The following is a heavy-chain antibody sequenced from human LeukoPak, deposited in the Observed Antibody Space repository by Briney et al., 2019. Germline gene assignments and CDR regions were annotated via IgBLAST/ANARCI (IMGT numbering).Heavy chain of an antibody. CDR1: EFSFRNYW. D-gene: IGHD3-16*01. V-gene: IGHV3-7*05. Sequence: GGSLRLSCAAFEFSFRNYWMSWVRQAPGKGLEWVANINQDETEKYYLGSVKGRVTISRDNAKNLLYLEMTSLRAEDTALYYCARVAYRPDYWGQGTLVTVSS. J-gene: IGHJ4*02. CDR2: INQDETEK. CDR3: ARVAYRPDY.